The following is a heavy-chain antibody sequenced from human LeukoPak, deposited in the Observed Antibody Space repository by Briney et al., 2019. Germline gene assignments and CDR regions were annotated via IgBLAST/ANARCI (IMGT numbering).Heavy chain of an antibody. J-gene: IGHJ5*02. Sequence: PSETLSLTCAVSGGSISSGDYSWSWIRQPPGKGLEWIGYIYHSGSTYYNPSLKSRVTISVDRSKNQFSLKLSSVTAADTAVYYCARATGINWFDPWGQGTLVTVSS. CDR1: GGSISSGDYS. CDR3: ARATGINWFDP. D-gene: IGHD1-1*01. CDR2: IYHSGST. V-gene: IGHV4-30-2*01.